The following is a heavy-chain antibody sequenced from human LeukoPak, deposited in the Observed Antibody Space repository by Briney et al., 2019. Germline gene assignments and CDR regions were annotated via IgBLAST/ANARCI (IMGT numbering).Heavy chain of an antibody. CDR2: ISNDVRNT. Sequence: GGSLRLSCVASEFTFSSYPMHWVRQAPGKGLEWAAVISNDVRNTFYADSVKGRFTISRDNSKNTLYLQMNSLRAEDTAVYYCARDSSGYPFDYWGQGTLLTVSS. D-gene: IGHD3-22*01. CDR3: ARDSSGYPFDY. CDR1: EFTFSSYP. J-gene: IGHJ4*02. V-gene: IGHV3-30*04.